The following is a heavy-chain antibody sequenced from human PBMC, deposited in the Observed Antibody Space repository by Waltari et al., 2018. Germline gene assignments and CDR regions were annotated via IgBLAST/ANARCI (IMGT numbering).Heavy chain of an antibody. CDR1: GYTFIDYY. Sequence: QVQLVQSGAEVKKPGASVRVSCKTSGYTFIDYYIHWVRQAPGQGLEWMGGVIPKRGGQIYPQKFKDRVTMTRDTSISTAYMELSRLTFDDTAVYFCARWPALSADPYYFDYWGQGTLVTVSS. V-gene: IGHV1-2*02. CDR2: VIPKRGGQ. J-gene: IGHJ4*02. D-gene: IGHD3-16*01. CDR3: ARWPALSADPYYFDY.